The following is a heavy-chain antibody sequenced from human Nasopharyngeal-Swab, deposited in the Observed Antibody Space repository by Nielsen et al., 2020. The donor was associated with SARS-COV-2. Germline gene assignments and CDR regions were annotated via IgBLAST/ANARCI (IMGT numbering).Heavy chain of an antibody. CDR2: IWYDGTNK. V-gene: IGHV3-33*01. CDR3: HLSSGYDGYINY. J-gene: IGHJ4*02. CDR1: GFSVTSHG. D-gene: IGHD3-22*01. Sequence: GESLKISCKASGFSVTSHGMHWVRQAPGKGLEWVAVIWYDGTNKFYADSVKGRFTISRYNSKNTLYLQMNSLRAEDTAMYYCHLSSGYDGYINYWGQGTLITVSS.